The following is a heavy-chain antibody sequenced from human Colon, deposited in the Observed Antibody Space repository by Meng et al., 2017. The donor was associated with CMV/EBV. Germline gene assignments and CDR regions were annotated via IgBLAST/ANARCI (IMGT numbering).Heavy chain of an antibody. Sequence: QVQLEQAGAEVKKPGASVNVSCKASGYTFTNYYFHCVRQCPGQGLEWMGVISCGSSNTAHAQKFQGRIAMTRDTSTSTAYMELSSLRSEDTAVYYCARDGLCGFGGSDYWGQGTLVTVSS. J-gene: IGHJ4*02. CDR1: GYTFTNYY. CDR2: ISCGSSNT. CDR3: ARDGLCGFGGSDY. V-gene: IGHV1-46*01. D-gene: IGHD3-16*01.